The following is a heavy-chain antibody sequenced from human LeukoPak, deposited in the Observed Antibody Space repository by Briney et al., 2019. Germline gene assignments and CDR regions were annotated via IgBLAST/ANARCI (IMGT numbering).Heavy chain of an antibody. V-gene: IGHV1-18*01. J-gene: IGHJ4*02. CDR1: GYTFTTYG. CDR3: ARATRVRGVTFHPDY. CDR2: ISAYNGNT. D-gene: IGHD3-10*01. Sequence: ASVKVSCKASGYTFTTYGISWVRQAPGQGLEWMGWISAYNGNTNYAQKLQGRVTMTTDTSTSTAYMELRNLRSDDTAVYYCARATRVRGVTFHPDYWGQGTLVTVSS.